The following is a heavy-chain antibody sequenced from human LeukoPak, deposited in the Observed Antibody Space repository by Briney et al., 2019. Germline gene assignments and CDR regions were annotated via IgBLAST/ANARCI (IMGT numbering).Heavy chain of an antibody. CDR1: GFTFSSYW. CDR3: AKESTVTPGNVNWFDP. J-gene: IGHJ5*02. V-gene: IGHV3-74*01. D-gene: IGHD4-17*01. CDR2: INSDGSST. Sequence: GGSLRLSCAASGFTFSSYWMHWVRQAPGKGLVWVSRINSDGSSTSYADSVKGRFTISRDNAKNSLYLQMNSLRAEDAAVYYCAKESTVTPGNVNWFDPWGQGTLVTVSS.